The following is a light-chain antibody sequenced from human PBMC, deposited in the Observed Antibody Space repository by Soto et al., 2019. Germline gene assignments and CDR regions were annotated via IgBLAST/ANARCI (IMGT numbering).Light chain of an antibody. J-gene: IGLJ2*01. V-gene: IGLV2-14*03. CDR1: NSDVGFYNY. Sequence: QSALTQPASVSGSPGQSITISCTGTNSDVGFYNYVSWYQQHPGKAPKLIIYDVSNRPSGVSNRFSGSKSGDTASLTISGLQAEDEADYYCSSYTTSSSVEFGGGTQLTVL. CDR2: DVS. CDR3: SSYTTSSSVE.